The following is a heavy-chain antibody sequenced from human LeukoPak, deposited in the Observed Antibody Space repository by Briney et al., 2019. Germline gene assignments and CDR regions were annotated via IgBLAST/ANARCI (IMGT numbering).Heavy chain of an antibody. V-gene: IGHV3-7*01. J-gene: IGHJ4*02. CDR3: ARDRYYDFWSGYYTDY. CDR2: IKQDGSEK. CDR1: GFTFSSYS. Sequence: PGGSLRLSCAASGFTFSSYSMNWVRQAPGEGLEWVANIKQDGSEKYYVDSVKGRFTISRDNAKNSLYLQMNSLRAEDTAVYYCARDRYYDFWSGYYTDYWGQGTLVTVSS. D-gene: IGHD3-3*01.